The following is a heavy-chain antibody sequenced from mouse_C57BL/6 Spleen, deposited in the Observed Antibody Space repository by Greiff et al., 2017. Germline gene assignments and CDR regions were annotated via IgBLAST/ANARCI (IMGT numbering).Heavy chain of an antibody. CDR2: IYPGDGDT. J-gene: IGHJ3*01. D-gene: IGHD2-4*01. CDR1: GYAFSSYW. V-gene: IGHV1-80*01. CDR3: ARSGGLGAY. Sequence: VKLQESGAELVKPGASVKISCKASGYAFSSYWMNWVKQRPGKGLGWIGQIYPGDGDTTYNGKFKGKATRTADKSSSTAYMQLSSLTSEDSAVYFCARSGGLGAYWGQGTLVTVSA.